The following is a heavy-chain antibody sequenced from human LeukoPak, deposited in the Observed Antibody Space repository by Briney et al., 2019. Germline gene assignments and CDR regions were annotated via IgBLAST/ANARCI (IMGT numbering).Heavy chain of an antibody. Sequence: ASVKVSCKASGYTFTSYGISWVRQAPGQGLEWMGWISAYNGNTNYAQKLQGRVTVTTDTSTSTAYMELRSLRSDDTAVYYCARDLSGDYHFDYWGQGTLVTVSS. CDR2: ISAYNGNT. D-gene: IGHD2-21*02. CDR1: GYTFTSYG. CDR3: ARDLSGDYHFDY. J-gene: IGHJ4*02. V-gene: IGHV1-18*01.